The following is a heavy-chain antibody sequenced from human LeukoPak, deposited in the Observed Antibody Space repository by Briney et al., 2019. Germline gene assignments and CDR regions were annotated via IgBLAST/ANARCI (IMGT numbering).Heavy chain of an antibody. CDR1: GDTVSSNSAA. V-gene: IGHV6-1*01. CDR2: TYYRSKWYY. Sequence: SQTLTLTCDISGDTVSSNSAAWNWIRQSPSRGLEWLGRTYYRSKWYYDYAVSVKSRITISPDTSKNQFSLQLNSVTADDTAVYYCARGFALDFWGQGTMVTVSS. J-gene: IGHJ3*01. CDR3: ARGFALDF.